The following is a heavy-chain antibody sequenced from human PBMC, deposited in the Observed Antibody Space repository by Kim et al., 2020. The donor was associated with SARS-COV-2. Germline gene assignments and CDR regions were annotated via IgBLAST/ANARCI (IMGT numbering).Heavy chain of an antibody. V-gene: IGHV4-34*01. CDR1: GGSFSGYY. Sequence: SETLSLTCAVYGGSFSGYYWSWIRQPPGKGLEWIGEINHSGSTNYNPSLKSRVTISVDTSKNQFSLKLSSVTAADTAVYYCARGRYSSSPFGYWGQGTL. D-gene: IGHD6-13*01. CDR2: INHSGST. CDR3: ARGRYSSSPFGY. J-gene: IGHJ4*02.